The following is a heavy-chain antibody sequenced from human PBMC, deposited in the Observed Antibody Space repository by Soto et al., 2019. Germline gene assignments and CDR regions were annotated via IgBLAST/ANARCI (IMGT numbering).Heavy chain of an antibody. D-gene: IGHD3-10*01. V-gene: IGHV3-74*01. Sequence: VQLVESGGGLVQPGGSLRLSCAASGFTFTNYWMYWVRQAPGKGLVWVSRINSDGSSTSYADSVKGRFTISRDNAKNTLYLQMNSLRAEDTAVYYCARGYGFDYGMDVWGQGTTVTVSS. CDR1: GFTFTNYW. CDR3: ARGYGFDYGMDV. CDR2: INSDGSST. J-gene: IGHJ6*02.